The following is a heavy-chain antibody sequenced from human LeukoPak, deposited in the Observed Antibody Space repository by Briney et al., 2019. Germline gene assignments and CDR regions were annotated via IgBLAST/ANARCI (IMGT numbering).Heavy chain of an antibody. CDR1: GGTFSSYA. CDR3: ARARLAGSLGNFDY. J-gene: IGHJ4*02. D-gene: IGHD7-27*01. V-gene: IGHV1-69*05. Sequence: SVKVSCKASGGTFSSYAISWVRQAPGQGLEWMGRIIPIFGTASYAQKFQGRVTITTDESTSTAYMELSSLRSEDTAVYYCARARLAGSLGNFDYWGQGTLVTVSS. CDR2: IIPIFGTA.